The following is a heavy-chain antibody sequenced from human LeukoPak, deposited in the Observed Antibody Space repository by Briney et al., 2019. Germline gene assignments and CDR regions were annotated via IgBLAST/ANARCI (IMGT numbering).Heavy chain of an antibody. CDR3: ARRASLAYCGGDCSTPFDY. CDR2: IYYSGST. CDR1: GGSISSSSYY. J-gene: IGHJ4*02. D-gene: IGHD2-21*01. V-gene: IGHV4-39*01. Sequence: EALSLPCTVSGGSISSSSYYWGWIRQPPGEGLEWIGRIYYSGSTYYNPSLKSRVTISVDTSKNQFSLKLSSVTAADTAVYYCARRASLAYCGGDCSTPFDYWGQGTLVTVSP.